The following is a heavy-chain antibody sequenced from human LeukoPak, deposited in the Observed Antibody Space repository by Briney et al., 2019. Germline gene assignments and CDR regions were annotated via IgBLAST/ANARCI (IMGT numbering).Heavy chain of an antibody. CDR2: INKDASET. J-gene: IGHJ5*02. CDR1: GITFSSYW. CDR3: CVYKAANWFDP. V-gene: IGHV3-7*01. Sequence: GGSLRLSCAASGITFSSYWMSWVRQAPGKGLEWVANINKDASETQYADSVQGRFTISRDNAKNSLYVQMNSLRVEDTAIYYCCVYKAANWFDPWGQGTLVTVSS. D-gene: IGHD5/OR15-5a*01.